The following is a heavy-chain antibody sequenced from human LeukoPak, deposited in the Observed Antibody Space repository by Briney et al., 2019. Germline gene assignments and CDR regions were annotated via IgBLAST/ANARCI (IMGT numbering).Heavy chain of an antibody. CDR2: ISYDGSNK. D-gene: IGHD6-13*01. V-gene: IGHV3-30-3*01. CDR1: GFTFSSYA. Sequence: PGGSLRLSCAASGFTFSSYAMHWVRQAPGKGLEWVAVISYDGSNKYYADSVKGRFTISRDNSKNTLYLQMNSLRAEDTAVYYCAKVARGLQLNAHLDYWGQGTLVTVSS. CDR3: AKVARGLQLNAHLDY. J-gene: IGHJ4*02.